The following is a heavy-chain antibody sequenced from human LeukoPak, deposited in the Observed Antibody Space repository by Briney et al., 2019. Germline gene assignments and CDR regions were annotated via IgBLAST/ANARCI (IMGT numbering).Heavy chain of an antibody. Sequence: ASVKVSCKASGYTFTSYGISWVRQAPGQGLEWMGWISAYNGNTNYAQKLQGRVTMTTDTSTSTAYMELSRLRSDDTAVYYCARESITMVRGILDYWGQGTLVTVSS. D-gene: IGHD3-10*01. CDR1: GYTFTSYG. CDR2: ISAYNGNT. J-gene: IGHJ4*02. CDR3: ARESITMVRGILDY. V-gene: IGHV1-18*01.